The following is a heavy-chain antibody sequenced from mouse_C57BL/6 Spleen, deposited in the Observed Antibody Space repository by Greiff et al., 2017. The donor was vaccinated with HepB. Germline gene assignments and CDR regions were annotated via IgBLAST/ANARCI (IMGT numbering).Heavy chain of an antibody. D-gene: IGHD1-1*01. J-gene: IGHJ2*01. CDR3: ARRGSSYWFDY. CDR2: IYPGDGDT. Sequence: QVQLKQSGPELVKPGASVKISCKASGYAFSSSWMNWVKQRPGKGLEWIGRIYPGDGDTNYNGKFKGKATLTADKSSSTAYMQLSSLTSEDSAVYFCARRGSSYWFDYWGQGTTLTVSS. CDR1: GYAFSSSW. V-gene: IGHV1-82*01.